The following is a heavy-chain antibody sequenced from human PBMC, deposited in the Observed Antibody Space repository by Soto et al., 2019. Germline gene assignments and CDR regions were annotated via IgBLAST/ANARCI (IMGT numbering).Heavy chain of an antibody. CDR1: GFSVSSSH. CDR2: IYSGGAT. J-gene: IGHJ5*02. D-gene: IGHD3-10*01. CDR3: ANLGPYGSESYSFRYNWIDP. Sequence: EVQLVDSGGGLIQPGGSLRLSCAASGFSVSSSHMIWVRQAPGKGLEWVSVIYSGGATYYAGYVKGRFTISRDRSKNTVYLQMDGLRTEDTAVYHCANLGPYGSESYSFRYNWIDPWGQGTLVTVSS. V-gene: IGHV3-53*01.